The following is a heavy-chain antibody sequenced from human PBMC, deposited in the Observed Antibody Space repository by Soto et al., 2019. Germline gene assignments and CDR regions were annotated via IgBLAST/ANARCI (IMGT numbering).Heavy chain of an antibody. Sequence: GGSLRLSCAASGFTFRTYAMNWVRQAPGKGLEWVSSISGSGGDTYYADSVKGRFTISRDNSKNTLYLQMNNLRAEDTAVYYCAKDYGSGMYYYYYMDVWGKGTTVTVS. V-gene: IGHV3-23*01. CDR2: ISGSGGDT. D-gene: IGHD3-10*01. J-gene: IGHJ6*03. CDR3: AKDYGSGMYYYYYMDV. CDR1: GFTFRTYA.